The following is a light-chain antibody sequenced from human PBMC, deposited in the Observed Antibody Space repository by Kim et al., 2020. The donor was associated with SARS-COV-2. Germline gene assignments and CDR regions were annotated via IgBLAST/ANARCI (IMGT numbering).Light chain of an antibody. Sequence: GDRVTITCRSSQDISNFLAWYQQKPGKAPKLLIYATSILHSGVPPRFSGSGSGTDFTLTISSLQPEDVASYYCQKYNSAPWTFGQGTKVDIK. J-gene: IGKJ1*01. CDR3: QKYNSAPWT. CDR2: ATS. CDR1: QDISNF. V-gene: IGKV1-27*01.